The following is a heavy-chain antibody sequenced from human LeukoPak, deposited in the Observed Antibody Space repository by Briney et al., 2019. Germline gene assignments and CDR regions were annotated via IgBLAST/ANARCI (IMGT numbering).Heavy chain of an antibody. D-gene: IGHD3-10*01. V-gene: IGHV3-33*01. CDR1: GFTFSNYG. Sequence: PGGSLRLSCAASGFTFSNYGMHWVRQAPGKGLEWVAVMWYDGSNEYSGDSVKGRFTISRDKSKNTLYLQMSSLRAEDTAVYYCARDPYYGSGKYYYGMDLWGQGTTVTVSS. CDR2: MWYDGSNE. J-gene: IGHJ6*02. CDR3: ARDPYYGSGKYYYGMDL.